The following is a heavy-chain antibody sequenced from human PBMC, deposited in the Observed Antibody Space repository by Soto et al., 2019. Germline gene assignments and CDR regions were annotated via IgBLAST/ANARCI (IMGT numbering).Heavy chain of an antibody. J-gene: IGHJ5*02. CDR2: IYYSGST. V-gene: IGHV4-61*01. CDR3: ARVVSKWFDP. CDR1: GGSVSSGSYY. Sequence: SETLSLTCTVSGGSVSSGSYYWSWIRQPPGKGLEWIGYIYYSGSTNYNPSLKSRVTISVDTSKNQFSLKLSSVTAADTAVYYCARVVSKWFDPWGQGTLVTVSS.